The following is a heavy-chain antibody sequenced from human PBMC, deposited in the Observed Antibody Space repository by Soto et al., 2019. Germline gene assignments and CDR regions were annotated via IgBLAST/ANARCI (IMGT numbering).Heavy chain of an antibody. V-gene: IGHV4-4*07. CDR2: IYTSGST. CDR1: GGSISSYY. CDR3: ARASVGPPGGGSWTMPFDI. J-gene: IGHJ4*02. Sequence: SETLSLTCTVSGGSISSYYWSWIRQPAGKGLEWIGRIYTSGSTNYNPSLKSRVTMSVDTSKNQFSLRLTSVTAADTAVYYCARASVGPPGGGSWTMPFDIWGRGTLVTVSS. D-gene: IGHD2-15*01.